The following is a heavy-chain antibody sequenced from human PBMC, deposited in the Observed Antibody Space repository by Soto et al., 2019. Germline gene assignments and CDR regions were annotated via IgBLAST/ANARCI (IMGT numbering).Heavy chain of an antibody. CDR1: GFTVSSSY. Sequence: EVQLVESGGGLVQPGGSLRLSCAASGFTVSSSYMGWVRQAPGKGLERVSSIYSGGNTYYADSVRGRFTISTDNSKHTLYLQMNSLRVDDTAMYYCARHVGFYWYFDLWGRGTLVTVSS. D-gene: IGHD1-26*01. J-gene: IGHJ2*01. V-gene: IGHV3-66*04. CDR3: ARHVGFYWYFDL. CDR2: IYSGGNT.